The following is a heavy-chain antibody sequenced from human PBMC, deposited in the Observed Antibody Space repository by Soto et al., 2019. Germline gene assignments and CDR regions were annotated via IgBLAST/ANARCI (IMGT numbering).Heavy chain of an antibody. J-gene: IGHJ4*02. Sequence: LGESLKISCKGSGYSFTSYWIGWVRQMPGKGLEWMGIILPPDSTTKYSPSFQGQVAISADKSNRTAYLQWSSLKASDTAMYYCARLRLDCSTTTCYTLYYFDFWGQGTLVTVSS. V-gene: IGHV5-51*01. CDR3: ARLRLDCSTTTCYTLYYFDF. D-gene: IGHD2-2*02. CDR2: ILPPDSTT. CDR1: GYSFTSYW.